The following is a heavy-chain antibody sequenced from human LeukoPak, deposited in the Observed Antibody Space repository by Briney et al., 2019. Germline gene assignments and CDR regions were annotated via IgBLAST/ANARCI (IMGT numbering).Heavy chain of an antibody. CDR1: GGSFSGYY. Sequence: ETLSLTCAVYGGSFSGYYWSWVRQAPGKGLEWVSAISGSGGSTYYADSVKGRFTISRDNSKNTLYLQMNSLRAEDTAVYYCARQLYSSSWYYFDYWGQGTLVTVSS. V-gene: IGHV3-23*01. CDR2: ISGSGGST. J-gene: IGHJ4*02. D-gene: IGHD6-13*01. CDR3: ARQLYSSSWYYFDY.